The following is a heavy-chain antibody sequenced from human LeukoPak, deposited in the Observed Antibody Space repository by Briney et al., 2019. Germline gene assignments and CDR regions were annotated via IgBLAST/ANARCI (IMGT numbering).Heavy chain of an antibody. CDR3: ARTLDYYGMDV. V-gene: IGHV4-59*01. J-gene: IGHJ6*02. Sequence: SETLSLTCTVSGGYISSYYWSWIRQPPGKGLEWIGYIYYSGSTNYNPSLKSRVTISVDTSKNQFSLKLSSVTAADTAVYYCARTLDYYGMDVWGQGTTVTVSS. CDR2: IYYSGST. CDR1: GGYISSYY.